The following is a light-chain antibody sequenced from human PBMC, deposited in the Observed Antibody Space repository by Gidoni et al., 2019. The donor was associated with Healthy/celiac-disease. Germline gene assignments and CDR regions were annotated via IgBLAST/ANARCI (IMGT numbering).Light chain of an antibody. V-gene: IGKV1-33*01. J-gene: IGKJ4*01. CDR2: HAS. CDR1: QDISNY. Sequence: DSQTAQSPSSLSASVGDRVTITCRASQDISNYLNWYQQKPGKAPKLLIYHASNLQSGVPSRFSGSGSGTDFTFTISSLQPEDIATYYCQQYDNPPLTFGGGTKVEIK. CDR3: QQYDNPPLT.